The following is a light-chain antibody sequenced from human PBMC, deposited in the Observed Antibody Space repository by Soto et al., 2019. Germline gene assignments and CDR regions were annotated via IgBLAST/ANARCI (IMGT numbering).Light chain of an antibody. CDR2: LGS. V-gene: IGKV2-28*01. Sequence: DIVETQSPLTLPVTPGETASISCRSSQSLLHSNGYNYLDWYLQKPGQSPQLLIYLGSNRASGVPDRFSGSGSGTDFTMKISRVEAEDVGVYYCVQALQSPPWTFGQGTKVEIK. CDR3: VQALQSPPWT. J-gene: IGKJ1*01. CDR1: QSLLHSNGYNY.